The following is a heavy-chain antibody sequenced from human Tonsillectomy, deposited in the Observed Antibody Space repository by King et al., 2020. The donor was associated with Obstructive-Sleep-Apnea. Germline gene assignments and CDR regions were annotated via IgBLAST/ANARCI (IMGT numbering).Heavy chain of an antibody. V-gene: IGHV3-9*01. J-gene: IGHJ6*02. CDR3: ANSLPLYVSSGYPEYGMDV. Sequence: VQLVESGGGLVQPGRSLRLSCAASGFTFDDYAMHWVRQAPGKGLEWVSGISWNSGSIAYADSVKGRFTISRDNAKNSLYLQMNSLRAEDTALYYCANSLPLYVSSGYPEYGMDVWGQGTTVTVSS. CDR2: ISWNSGSI. D-gene: IGHD3-22*01. CDR1: GFTFDDYA.